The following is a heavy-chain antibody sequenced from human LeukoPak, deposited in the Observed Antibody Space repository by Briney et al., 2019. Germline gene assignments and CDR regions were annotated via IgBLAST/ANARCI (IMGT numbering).Heavy chain of an antibody. CDR3: ARDHPYGSGTLAKN. D-gene: IGHD3-10*01. J-gene: IGHJ4*02. CDR1: GFSVSGNY. V-gene: IGHV3-66*01. Sequence: GGSLRFSCAASGFSVSGNYMSWVRQAPGKGLDWVSVISSGGYTQYADSVKGRFTVSRDNSKNILYLQMDSLRVDDTAVYYCARDHPYGSGTLAKNWGQGTLVTVSS. CDR2: ISSGGYT.